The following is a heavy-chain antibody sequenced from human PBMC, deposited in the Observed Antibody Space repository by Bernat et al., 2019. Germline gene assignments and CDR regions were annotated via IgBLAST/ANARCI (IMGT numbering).Heavy chain of an antibody. D-gene: IGHD6-13*01. V-gene: IGHV4-4*02. CDR3: ARASPSSWAPDFDY. J-gene: IGHJ4*02. Sequence: QVQLQESGPGLVKPSGTLSLTCAVSGCSISSSNWWSWVRQPPGKGLEWIGEIYHSGSTNYNPSLKSRVTISVDKSKNQFSLKRSSVTAADTAVYYCARASPSSWAPDFDYWGQGTLVTVSS. CDR1: GCSISSSNW. CDR2: IYHSGST.